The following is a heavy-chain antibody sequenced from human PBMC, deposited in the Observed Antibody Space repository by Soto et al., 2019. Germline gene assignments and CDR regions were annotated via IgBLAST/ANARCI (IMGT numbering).Heavy chain of an antibody. CDR1: GFIFSTYG. J-gene: IGHJ4*02. D-gene: IGHD1-26*01. CDR3: ARAVGPFDY. CDR2: IWYDGSNK. Sequence: QVQLVESGGGVVQPGRSLRLSCEASGFIFSTYGMHWVRQAPGKGLEWVAVIWYDGSNKYYADSVRGRFTISRDNSKNTLFLKLNSLRAEDTAVYYCARAVGPFDYWGQGTLVTVSS. V-gene: IGHV3-33*01.